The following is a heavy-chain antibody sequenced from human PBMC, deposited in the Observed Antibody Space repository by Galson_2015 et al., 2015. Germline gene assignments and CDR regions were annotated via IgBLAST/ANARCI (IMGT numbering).Heavy chain of an antibody. J-gene: IGHJ6*02. Sequence: SLRLSCAASGFTFSSFWLHWGRQAPGKGLVGGSRINSDGSSTSHADSVKGRFTVSRDNAKNTLYLEMNSLRAEDTAVYYCARERSPYGMDVWGQGTTVTVSS. V-gene: IGHV3-74*01. D-gene: IGHD2-15*01. CDR1: GFTFSSFW. CDR2: INSDGSST. CDR3: ARERSPYGMDV.